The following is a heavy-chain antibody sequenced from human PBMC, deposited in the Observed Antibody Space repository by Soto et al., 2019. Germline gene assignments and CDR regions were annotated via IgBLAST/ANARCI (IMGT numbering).Heavy chain of an antibody. D-gene: IGHD3-10*02. CDR1: GGSMSENDYY. CDR2: LYDTWTT. V-gene: IGHV4-30-4*01. J-gene: IGHJ3*02. Sequence: QVQLQEAGPGLVRPSQTLSLTCTVAGGSMSENDYYWSWLRQSPGPVLQWIGYLYDTWTTSYSPSLKSRVTMSADTSRNQFSLKLTSVTAADTALYFCARGIVRGGFDIWGQGTLVTVSS. CDR3: ARGIVRGGFDI.